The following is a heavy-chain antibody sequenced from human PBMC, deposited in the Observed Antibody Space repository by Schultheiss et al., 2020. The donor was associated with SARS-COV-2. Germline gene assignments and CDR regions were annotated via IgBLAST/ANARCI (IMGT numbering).Heavy chain of an antibody. CDR1: GFTFSSYW. D-gene: IGHD6-13*01. V-gene: IGHV3-74*01. J-gene: IGHJ6*02. CDR3: ARGGPYSSSWYEKYGMDV. Sequence: GGSLRLSCAASGFTFSSYWMHWVRQAPGKGLVWVSRINSDGSSTSYADSVKGRFTISRDNSKNTLYLQMNSLRAEDTAVYYCARGGPYSSSWYEKYGMDVWGQGTTVTVSS. CDR2: INSDGSST.